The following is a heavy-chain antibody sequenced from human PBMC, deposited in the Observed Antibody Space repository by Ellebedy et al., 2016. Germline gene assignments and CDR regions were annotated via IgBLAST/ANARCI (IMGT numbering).Heavy chain of an antibody. CDR1: GGLFSSYA. CDR3: ARAAEGEAFNFYGMDV. D-gene: IGHD2-2*01. J-gene: IGHJ6*02. CDR2: ILPIFGTA. V-gene: IGHV1-69*13. Sequence: ASVKVSCKPSGGLFSSYAFIWVRQAPGQGLEWMGGILPIFGTANYALKFQGRVTITADESTSTTYMDLSSLRSDDTAVYYCARAAEGEAFNFYGMDVWGQGTTVTVSS.